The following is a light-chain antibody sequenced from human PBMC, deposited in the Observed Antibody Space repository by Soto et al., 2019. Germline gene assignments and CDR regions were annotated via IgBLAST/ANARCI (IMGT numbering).Light chain of an antibody. CDR3: QQYNNWPPYT. CDR2: GAS. V-gene: IGKV3-15*01. J-gene: IGKJ2*01. CDR1: QSVSSN. Sequence: EIVMTRSPATLSVSPGERATLSCRASQSVSSNLAWYQQKPGQAPRLLIYGASTRATGIPTRFSGSGSGTEFTLTSSSLQSADFAVYYCQQYNNWPPYTFGQRTKLEIK.